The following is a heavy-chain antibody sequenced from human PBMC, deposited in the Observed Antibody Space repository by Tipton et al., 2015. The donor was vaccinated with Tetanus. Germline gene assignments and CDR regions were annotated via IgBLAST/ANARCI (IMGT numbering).Heavy chain of an antibody. J-gene: IGHJ3*01. CDR2: ISPSGGT. D-gene: IGHD5-24*01. CDR1: GDSVSCGGCY. V-gene: IGHV4-61*03. Sequence: TLSLTCSVSGDSVSCGGCYWSWIRQSPGKRLGWVGYISPSGGTNYNPSFKGRATISVDTSKNHFSLSLTSMTAADTAVYYWPRSRDATGVEPIFSFDVWGRGTLVTVSS. CDR3: PRSRDATGVEPIFSFDV.